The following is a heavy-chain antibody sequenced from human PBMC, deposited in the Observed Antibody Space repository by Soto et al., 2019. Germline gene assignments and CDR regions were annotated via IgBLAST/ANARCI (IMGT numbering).Heavy chain of an antibody. CDR2: IYYSGST. D-gene: IGHD4-17*01. CDR3: ARASTVTTRGPRNNWFDP. Sequence: SETLSLTCTVSGGSISSYYWSWIRQPPGKGLEWIGYIYYSGSTNYNPSLKSRVTISVDTSKNQFSLKLSSVTAADTAVYYCARASTVTTRGPRNNWFDPWGQGTLVTVS. CDR1: GGSISSYY. V-gene: IGHV4-59*08. J-gene: IGHJ5*02.